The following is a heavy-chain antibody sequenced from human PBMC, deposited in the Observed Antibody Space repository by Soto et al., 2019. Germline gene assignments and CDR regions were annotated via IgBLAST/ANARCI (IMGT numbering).Heavy chain of an antibody. CDR1: GFSFSGSA. CDR2: IRSETYSFAT. CDR3: ARAYCSSTSCYPDY. Sequence: GGSLRLSCAPSGFSFSGSAVHWVRQASGKGLEWVGRIRSETYSFATAYAASVKGRFTISRDDSKNTAYLQMNSLKTEDTAVYYCARAYCSSTSCYPDYCGQGTQVTVSS. J-gene: IGHJ4*02. D-gene: IGHD2-2*01. V-gene: IGHV3-73*01.